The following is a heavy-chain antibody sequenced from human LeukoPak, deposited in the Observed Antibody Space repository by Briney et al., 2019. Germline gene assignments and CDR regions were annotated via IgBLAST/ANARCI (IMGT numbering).Heavy chain of an antibody. D-gene: IGHD3-22*01. CDR2: INPYRGNT. CDR1: GYISSNDY. Sequence: ASVTVSCKASGYISSNDYIHWVRQAPGQGLEWMGTINPYRGNTGYAQNFHGRVSMTRDTSTSTVYMDLGSLRSEDTAVYYCARDRARYYYDSSGPKMDYYYGMDVWGQGTTVTVSS. V-gene: IGHV1-46*01. CDR3: ARDRARYYYDSSGPKMDYYYGMDV. J-gene: IGHJ6*02.